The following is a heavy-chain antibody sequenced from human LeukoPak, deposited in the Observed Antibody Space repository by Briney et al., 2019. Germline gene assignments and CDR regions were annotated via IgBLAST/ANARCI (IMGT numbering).Heavy chain of an antibody. Sequence: PSETLSLTCSVSGASISSYYWSWIRQSPGKGPGWIGYIYYSGTTNYNPSLKSRVTISIDTSKNQFSLKLISVTAADTAVYYCARQGIRGQWLVHFDYWGQGTLVTVSS. CDR3: ARQGIRGQWLVHFDY. V-gene: IGHV4-59*08. CDR2: IYYSGTT. CDR1: GASISSYY. J-gene: IGHJ4*02. D-gene: IGHD6-19*01.